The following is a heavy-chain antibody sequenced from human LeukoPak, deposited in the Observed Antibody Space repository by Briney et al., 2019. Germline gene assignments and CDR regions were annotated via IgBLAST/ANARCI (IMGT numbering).Heavy chain of an antibody. J-gene: IGHJ4*02. CDR2: IYHSGST. CDR1: GYSISSGYY. CDR3: ARLPYCSGGSCYRGYFDY. V-gene: IGHV4-38-2*02. D-gene: IGHD2-15*01. Sequence: SETLSLTCTVSGYSISSGYYWGWIRQPPGRGLEWIGSIYHSGSTYYNPSLKSRVTISVDTSKNQFSLKLSSVTAADTAVYYCARLPYCSGGSCYRGYFDYWGQGTLVTVSS.